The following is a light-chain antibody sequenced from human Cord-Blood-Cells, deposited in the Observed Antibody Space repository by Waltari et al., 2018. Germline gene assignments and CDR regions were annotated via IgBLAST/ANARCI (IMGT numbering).Light chain of an antibody. J-gene: IGLJ1*01. CDR1: KLGDQY. CDR2: QDS. Sequence: SYELTQPPSVSVSPGQTASITCSGDKLGDQYACWYPQKPGQSPVLVIYQDSKRPSGIPVRFSGSNSGNTATLTISGTQAMDEADYYCQAWDSSTAVFGTGTKVTVL. CDR3: QAWDSSTAV. V-gene: IGLV3-1*01.